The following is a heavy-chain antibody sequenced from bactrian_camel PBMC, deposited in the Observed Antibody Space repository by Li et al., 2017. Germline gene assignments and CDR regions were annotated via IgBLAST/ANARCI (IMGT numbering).Heavy chain of an antibody. J-gene: IGHJ4*01. Sequence: HVQLVESGGGSVQAGGSLRLSCVANGYPNFCVAWFRQAPGKEREGVAAYCPSGVRRAYSNSVAGRFTISEDNAENGVSLQMNNLKPEDTGMYYCAADPTIPWLPLSSEYKYWGQGTQVTVS. CDR3: AADPTIPWLPLSSEYKY. D-gene: IGHD4*01. CDR2: YCPSGVRR. V-gene: IGHV3-3*01. CDR1: GYPNFC.